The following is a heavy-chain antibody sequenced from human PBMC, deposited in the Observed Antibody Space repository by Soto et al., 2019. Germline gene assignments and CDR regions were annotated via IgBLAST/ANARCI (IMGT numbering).Heavy chain of an antibody. CDR3: ARGPVITIFGVVIISHYYYYGMDV. Sequence: SETLSLTCTVSGGSISSGDYYWSWLRQPPGKGLEWIGYIYYSGSTYYNPSLKSRVTISVDTSKNQFSLKLSSVTAADTAVYYCARGPVITIFGVVIISHYYYYGMDVWGQGTTVTVSS. CDR1: GGSISSGDYY. CDR2: IYYSGST. J-gene: IGHJ6*02. D-gene: IGHD3-3*01. V-gene: IGHV4-30-4*01.